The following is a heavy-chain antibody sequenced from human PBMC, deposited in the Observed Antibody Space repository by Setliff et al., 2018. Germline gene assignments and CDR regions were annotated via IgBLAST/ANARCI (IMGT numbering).Heavy chain of an antibody. D-gene: IGHD2-8*01. CDR3: ARDLMAFARLIYDMDV. CDR2: ISAYNGNT. J-gene: IGHJ6*03. CDR1: GYTFTSYG. V-gene: IGHV1-18*01. Sequence: GASVKVSCKASGYTFTSYGISWVRQAPGQGLEWKGWISAYNGNTNYAQKLQGRVTRTKDPSTSTAYMGLRSLRSDATAVYYCARDLMAFARLIYDMDVWGKGTTVTVSS.